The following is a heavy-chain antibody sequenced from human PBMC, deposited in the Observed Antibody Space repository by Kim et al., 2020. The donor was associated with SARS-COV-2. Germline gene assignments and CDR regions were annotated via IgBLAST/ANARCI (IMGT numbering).Heavy chain of an antibody. Sequence: IANYAQKFQGRVTITADKSTSTAYMELSSLRSEDTAVYYCASITASALDYWGQGTLVTVSS. CDR3: ASITASALDY. V-gene: IGHV1-69*02. J-gene: IGHJ4*02. D-gene: IGHD1-20*01. CDR2: IA.